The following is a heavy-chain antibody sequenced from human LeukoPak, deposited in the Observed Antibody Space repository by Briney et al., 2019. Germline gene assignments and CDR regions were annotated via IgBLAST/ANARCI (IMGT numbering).Heavy chain of an antibody. CDR3: ARGGISWIQLWLHPYYYGMDV. CDR1: GYTFTSYG. J-gene: IGHJ6*02. V-gene: IGHV1-18*01. Sequence: ASVKVSCKASGYTFTSYGISWMRQAPGQGLEWMGWISAYNGNTNYAQKLQGRVTMTTDTSTSTAYMELRSLRSDDTAVYYCARGGISWIQLWLHPYYYGMDVWGQGTTVTVSS. CDR2: ISAYNGNT. D-gene: IGHD5-18*01.